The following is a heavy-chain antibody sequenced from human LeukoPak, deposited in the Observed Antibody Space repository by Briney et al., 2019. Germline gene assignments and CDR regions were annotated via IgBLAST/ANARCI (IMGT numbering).Heavy chain of an antibody. J-gene: IGHJ4*02. D-gene: IGHD5-18*01. CDR3: ARQLYSYGAYFDY. CDR2: IYYSGST. Sequence: SETLSLTCTVSGGSISSSNYYWGWIRQPPGKGLEWIGSIYYSGSTYYNPSLKSRVTISVDTSKSQFSLKLSSVTAADTAVYYCARQLYSYGAYFDYWGQGTLVTVSS. CDR1: GGSISSSNYY. V-gene: IGHV4-39*01.